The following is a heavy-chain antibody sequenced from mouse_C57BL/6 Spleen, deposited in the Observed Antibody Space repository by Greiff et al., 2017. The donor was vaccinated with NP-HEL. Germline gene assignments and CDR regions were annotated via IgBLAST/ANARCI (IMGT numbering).Heavy chain of an antibody. D-gene: IGHD1-1*01. CDR1: GYTFTSYG. CDR2: IYPRSGNT. J-gene: IGHJ4*01. Sequence: QVQLQQSGAELARPGASVKLSCKASGYTFTSYGISWVNQRTGQGLEWIGEIYPRSGNTYYNEKFKGKATLTADKSSITAYMELRSLTSEDSAVYFCARKTTVVANAMDYWGQGTSVTVSS. V-gene: IGHV1-81*01. CDR3: ARKTTVVANAMDY.